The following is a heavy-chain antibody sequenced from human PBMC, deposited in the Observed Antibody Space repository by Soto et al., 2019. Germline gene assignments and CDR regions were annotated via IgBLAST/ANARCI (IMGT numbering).Heavy chain of an antibody. CDR2: IYYSGST. CDR1: GGSISSYY. J-gene: IGHJ4*02. Sequence: SETLSVTCTVSGGSISSYYWSWIRQPPGKGLEWIGYIYYSGSTNYNPSLKSRVTISVDTSKNQFSLKLSSVTAADTAVYYCARVKYDSSGYYFDYWGQGTLVTVSS. D-gene: IGHD3-22*01. CDR3: ARVKYDSSGYYFDY. V-gene: IGHV4-59*01.